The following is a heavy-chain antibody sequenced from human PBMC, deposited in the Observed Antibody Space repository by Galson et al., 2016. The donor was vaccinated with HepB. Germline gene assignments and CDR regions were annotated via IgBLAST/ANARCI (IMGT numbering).Heavy chain of an antibody. CDR3: ATRAGSPVDVPFADYYFRDV. Sequence: QSGAEVKKPGESLKISCRGLGYRFNTYWIGWVRQRPGKGLEWMGIIYPADSDTRYSPSFQGQVTLSVDKSTSTAYLQWGSLKASDTAMYYCATRAGSPVDVPFADYYFRDVWGKGTTVTVSS. V-gene: IGHV5-51*01. CDR2: IYPADSDT. D-gene: IGHD2/OR15-2a*01. CDR1: GYRFNTYW. J-gene: IGHJ6*04.